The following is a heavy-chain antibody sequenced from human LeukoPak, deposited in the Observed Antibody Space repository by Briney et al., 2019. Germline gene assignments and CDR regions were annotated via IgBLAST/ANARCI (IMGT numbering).Heavy chain of an antibody. V-gene: IGHV4-59*01. CDR1: GGSLRSYF. CDR3: ARGLVLATDDAFDI. CDR2: IWDTEIT. Sequence: SETLSLTCTVSGGSLRSYFWSWLRQPPGKGLEWIGYIWDTEITDYNPSLKSRVTISLDTSKNHFSLKLRSVTAADTALYFCARGLVLATDDAFDIWGQGTLVTVSS. J-gene: IGHJ3*02. D-gene: IGHD5-12*01.